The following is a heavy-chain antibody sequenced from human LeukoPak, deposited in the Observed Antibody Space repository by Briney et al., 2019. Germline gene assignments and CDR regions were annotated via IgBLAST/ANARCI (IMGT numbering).Heavy chain of an antibody. J-gene: IGHJ4*02. V-gene: IGHV3-23*01. CDR3: AKDGDIVVVPALDY. D-gene: IGHD2-2*01. CDR2: ISGSGGST. Sequence: GGSLRLSCAASGFTFSSYAMSWVRQAPGKGLEWVSAISGSGGSTYYADSVKGRFTISRDNSKNTLYLQMNSLRAEDTAVYYCAKDGDIVVVPALDYWGQGTLVTVSS. CDR1: GFTFSSYA.